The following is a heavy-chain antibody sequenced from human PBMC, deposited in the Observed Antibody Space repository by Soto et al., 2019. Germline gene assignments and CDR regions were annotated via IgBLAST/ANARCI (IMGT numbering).Heavy chain of an antibody. J-gene: IGHJ4*01. D-gene: IGHD2-15*01. V-gene: IGHV3-64D*08. CDR2: ISSDGANT. CDR3: VKGNQLLRYYFES. CDR1: GITFRNYA. Sequence: XGALLLSCSVSGITFRNYAMHWVRQAPGRGLEYVSGISSDGANTLHADSVMDRFTISRDNSDDTLYLQMSSLRVEDTAKYYCVKGNQLLRYYFESWGPGNLVTVSS.